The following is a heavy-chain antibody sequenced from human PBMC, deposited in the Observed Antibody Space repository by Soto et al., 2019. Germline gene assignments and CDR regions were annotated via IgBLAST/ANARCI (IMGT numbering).Heavy chain of an antibody. Sequence: EVQLLESGGGLVQPGGSLRLSCAAFGFTFSSYAMSWVRQAPGKGLEWVSVISGSGGSTYYADSVKGRFTISRDNSKNTLYLQMNSLRVEDTAVYHCAKDRISYFDYWGQGTLVTVSS. J-gene: IGHJ4*02. V-gene: IGHV3-23*01. CDR1: GFTFSSYA. CDR2: ISGSGGST. CDR3: AKDRISYFDY.